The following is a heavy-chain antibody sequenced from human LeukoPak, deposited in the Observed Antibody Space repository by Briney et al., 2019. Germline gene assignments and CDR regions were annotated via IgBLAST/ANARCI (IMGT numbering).Heavy chain of an antibody. CDR1: GFRFRTYE. Sequence: GGSLRLSCAASGFRFRTYEMDWVRQAPGKGLEWISYIDSNSRMIHYADSVRGRFTISRDNAKNSLFLQMNSLRAEDTAVYYCVREYCSGGSCSDAFNIWGQETMVTVSS. V-gene: IGHV3-48*03. CDR2: IDSNSRMI. J-gene: IGHJ3*02. D-gene: IGHD2-15*01. CDR3: VREYCSGGSCSDAFNI.